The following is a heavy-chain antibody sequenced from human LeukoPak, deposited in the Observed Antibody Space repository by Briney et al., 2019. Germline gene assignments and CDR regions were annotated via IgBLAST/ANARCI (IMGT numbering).Heavy chain of an antibody. D-gene: IGHD3-16*02. CDR1: GASISVSY. CDR2: IYNSETT. CDR3: ARGPPDRADI. Sequence: SETLSPTCSVSGASISVSYWSWLRQPPGRGLEWIGYIYNSETTNYNTSLASRVTISLDTSKNQLSLRLTSVSAVDTAMYYCARGPPDRADIWGQGTMVSVSS. J-gene: IGHJ3*02. V-gene: IGHV4-59*13.